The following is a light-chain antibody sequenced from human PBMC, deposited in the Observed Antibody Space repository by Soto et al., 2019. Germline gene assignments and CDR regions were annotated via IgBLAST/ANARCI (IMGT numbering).Light chain of an antibody. CDR3: QQYGDSPAT. CDR2: GAF. CDR1: QSVSSGY. V-gene: IGKV3-20*01. J-gene: IGKJ3*01. Sequence: EIVLTQSPGTLSLSPGERATLSCRASQSVSSGYLAWYQQKPGQAPRLLIYGAFNRATGIPDRFSGSGSGTDFTLTFSRLEPEDFAVYYCQQYGDSPATFGPGTKVDIK.